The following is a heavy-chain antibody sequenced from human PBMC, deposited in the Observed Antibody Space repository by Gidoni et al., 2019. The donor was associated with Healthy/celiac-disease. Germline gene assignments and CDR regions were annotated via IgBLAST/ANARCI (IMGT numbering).Heavy chain of an antibody. CDR3: ARADPYSYGHTY. CDR2: FIPILGIA. D-gene: IGHD5-18*01. CDR1: GGTFSSYA. J-gene: IGHJ4*02. Sequence: QVQLVQSGAEVKKPGSSVKVSCKASGGTFSSYAISWVRQAPGQGLEWMGRFIPILGIANYAQKFPGRVTITADKSTSTAYMELSSLRSEDTAVYYCARADPYSYGHTYWGQGTLVTVSS. V-gene: IGHV1-69*04.